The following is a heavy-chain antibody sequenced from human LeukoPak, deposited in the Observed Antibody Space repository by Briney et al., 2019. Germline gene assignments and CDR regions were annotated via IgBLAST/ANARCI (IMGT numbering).Heavy chain of an antibody. J-gene: IGHJ3*02. Sequence: SETLSLTCTVSGDSISSGDYYWGWLRQPAGRGLEWFVRIPISGSTNYNPSLKSRFTISVDTSKTQFSLKLSAVTTPDSAVYFCARGPYSYDSSGAFDIWGQGTMVTVSS. V-gene: IGHV4-61*02. D-gene: IGHD3-22*01. CDR3: ARGPYSYDSSGAFDI. CDR1: GDSISSGDYY. CDR2: IPISGST.